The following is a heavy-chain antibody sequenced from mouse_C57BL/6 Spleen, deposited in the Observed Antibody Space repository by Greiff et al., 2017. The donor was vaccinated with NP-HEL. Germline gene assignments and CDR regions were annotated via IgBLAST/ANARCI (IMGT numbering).Heavy chain of an antibody. D-gene: IGHD1-1*01. CDR3: ARQGYYGSSPRAMDY. Sequence: DVKLVESGGDLVKPGGSLKLSCAASGFTFSSYGMSWVRQTPDKRLEWVATISSGGSYTYYLDSVKGRFTITRDNAKNTLYLQMSSLKSEDTAMYYCARQGYYGSSPRAMDYWGQGTSVTVSS. CDR1: GFTFSSYG. CDR2: ISSGGSYT. V-gene: IGHV5-6*02. J-gene: IGHJ4*01.